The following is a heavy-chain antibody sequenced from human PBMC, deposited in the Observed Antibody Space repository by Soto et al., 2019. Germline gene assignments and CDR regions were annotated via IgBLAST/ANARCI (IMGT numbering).Heavy chain of an antibody. J-gene: IGHJ4*02. CDR3: ARSAGSFGGESYIGD. V-gene: IGHV4-34*01. Sequence: SETLSLTCAVNGGSFSGFYWSWIRQPPGKGLEWIGEFNHGGSTSYNPSLKSRGAISTDTAKSQVSLTLTSVTAADTAIYYRARSAGSFGGESYIGDWGQGTQVTVS. CDR2: FNHGGST. D-gene: IGHD3-10*01. CDR1: GGSFSGFY.